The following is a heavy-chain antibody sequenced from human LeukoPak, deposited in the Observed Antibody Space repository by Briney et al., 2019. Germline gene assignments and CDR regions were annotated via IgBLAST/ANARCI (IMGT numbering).Heavy chain of an antibody. CDR2: MNPNSGGT. Sequence: GASVKVSCKASGYTFTSYDINWVRQATGQGLEWMGWMNPNSGGTNYAQKFQGRVTMTRDTSISTAYMELSRLRSDDTAVYYCARARVVAASPSDYWGQGTLVTVSS. CDR1: GYTFTSYD. D-gene: IGHD2-15*01. V-gene: IGHV1-2*02. CDR3: ARARVVAASPSDY. J-gene: IGHJ4*02.